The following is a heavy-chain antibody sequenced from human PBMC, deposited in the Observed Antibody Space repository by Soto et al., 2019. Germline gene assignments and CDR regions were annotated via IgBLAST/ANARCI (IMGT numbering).Heavy chain of an antibody. Sequence: GASVKVSCKASGYTFTSYYMHWVRQAPGQGLEWMGIINPSGGSTSYAQKFQGRVTMTRDTSTGTVYMELSSLRSEDTAVYYCARAMVIGGAFDIWGQGTMVTVSS. CDR1: GYTFTSYY. CDR3: ARAMVIGGAFDI. J-gene: IGHJ3*02. CDR2: INPSGGST. V-gene: IGHV1-46*03. D-gene: IGHD5-18*01.